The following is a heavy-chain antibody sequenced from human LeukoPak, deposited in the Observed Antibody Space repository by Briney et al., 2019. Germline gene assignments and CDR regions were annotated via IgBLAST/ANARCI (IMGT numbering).Heavy chain of an antibody. Sequence: PGGSLRLSCAASGFTFDDYAMSWVRQAPGKGLEWVSAISGSGGSTYYADSVKGRFTISRDNSKNTLYLQMNSLRAEDTAVYYCAKASKWLVREYYYYYYYMDVWGKGTTVTVSS. V-gene: IGHV3-23*01. CDR3: AKASKWLVREYYYYYYYMDV. CDR1: GFTFDDYA. J-gene: IGHJ6*03. D-gene: IGHD6-19*01. CDR2: ISGSGGST.